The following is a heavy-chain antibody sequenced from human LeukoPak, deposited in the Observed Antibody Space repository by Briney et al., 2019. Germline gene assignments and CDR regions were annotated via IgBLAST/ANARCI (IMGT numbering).Heavy chain of an antibody. V-gene: IGHV3-23*01. CDR2: IGGGDGAT. CDR1: GVTLSGSS. J-gene: IGHJ4*02. CDR3: ARTFNGAPVTMHFDF. Sequence: GGSLRLSCVVSGVTLSGSSMSWGRQAPGKGLEWVSIIGGGDGATFYADSVKGRFTISRGNSKNTLYLQMNSLRVEDTAVYYCARTFNGAPVTMHFDFWGQGTLVTVSS. D-gene: IGHD4-17*01.